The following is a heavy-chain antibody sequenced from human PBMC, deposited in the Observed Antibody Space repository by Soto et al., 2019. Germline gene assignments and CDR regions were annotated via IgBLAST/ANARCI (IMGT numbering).Heavy chain of an antibody. Sequence: EVQLVESGGGLVKPGGSLRLSCAASGFTFSSYSMNWVRQAPGKGLEWVSSISSSRSYIYYADSVKGRFTISRDNAKNSLYLQMNSLRAEDTAVYYCARVLDEILTGYSEFDYAGQGTPVTVSS. D-gene: IGHD3-9*01. V-gene: IGHV3-21*01. CDR3: ARVLDEILTGYSEFDY. CDR1: GFTFSSYS. CDR2: ISSSRSYI. J-gene: IGHJ4*02.